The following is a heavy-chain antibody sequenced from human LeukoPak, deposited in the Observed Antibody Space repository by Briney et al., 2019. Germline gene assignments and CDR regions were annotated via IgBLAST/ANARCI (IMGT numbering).Heavy chain of an antibody. J-gene: IGHJ5*02. Sequence: ASVKVSCKPYGYTFNTYGITWVRQATGQGLEWMGWMNPNSGNTGYAQKFQGRVTMTRNTSISTAYMELSSLRSEDTAVYYCAREFGMGWFDPWGQGTLVTVSS. V-gene: IGHV1-8*02. CDR3: AREFGMGWFDP. CDR2: MNPNSGNT. CDR1: GYTFNTYG. D-gene: IGHD3-16*01.